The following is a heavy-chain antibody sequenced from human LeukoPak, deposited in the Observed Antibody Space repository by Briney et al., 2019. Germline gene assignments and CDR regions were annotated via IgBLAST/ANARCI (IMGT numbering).Heavy chain of an antibody. V-gene: IGHV3-15*01. CDR2: IKSKTDDGTT. CDR1: GFTFSNAW. Sequence: GGSLRLSCAASGFTFSNAWMSWVRQAPGKGLEWVGRIKSKTDDGTTDYAAPVKGRFTISRDDSKNTLYLQMNSLKTEDTAVYYCSSAPGWFDPWGQGTLVTVSS. CDR3: SSAPGWFDP. J-gene: IGHJ5*02.